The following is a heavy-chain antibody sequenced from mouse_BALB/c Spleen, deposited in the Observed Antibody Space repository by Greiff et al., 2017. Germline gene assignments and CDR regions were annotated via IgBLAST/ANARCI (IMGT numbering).Heavy chain of an antibody. V-gene: IGHV2-9*02. D-gene: IGHD2-10*01. CDR2: IWAGGST. Sequence: VKLVESGPGLVAPSQSLSITCTVSGFSLTSYGVHWVRQPPGKGLEWLGVIWAGGSTNYNSALMSRLSISKDNSKSQVFLKMNSLQTDDTAMYYCATAYYGNYGFAYWGQGTLVTVSA. J-gene: IGHJ3*01. CDR3: ATAYYGNYGFAY. CDR1: GFSLTSYG.